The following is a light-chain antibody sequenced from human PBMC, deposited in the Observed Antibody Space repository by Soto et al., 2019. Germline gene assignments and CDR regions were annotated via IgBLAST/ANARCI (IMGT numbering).Light chain of an antibody. V-gene: IGKV3D-15*01. CDR1: QSVSSN. Sequence: EIVMTQSPATLSVSPGERATLSCRASQSVSSNLAWYQQKPGQAPRLLIYDAFNRATGTPARFSGSGSGTDFTLTISSLQSEDFAVYYCQHYNYWPPKTFGQGTKVDI. CDR2: DAF. J-gene: IGKJ1*01. CDR3: QHYNYWPPKT.